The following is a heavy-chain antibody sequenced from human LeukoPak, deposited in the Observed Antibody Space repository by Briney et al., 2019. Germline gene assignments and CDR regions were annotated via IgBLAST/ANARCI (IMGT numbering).Heavy chain of an antibody. Sequence: SETLSLTCTVSGGSISSGDYYWSWIRQPPGKGPEWIGYIYYSGSTYYNPSLKSRVTISVDMSKNQFSLKLSSVTAADTAVYYCARDYPSDCSSTSCYPHWGQGTLVTVSS. CDR3: ARDYPSDCSSTSCYPH. D-gene: IGHD2-2*01. CDR2: IYYSGST. V-gene: IGHV4-30-4*08. CDR1: GGSISSGDYY. J-gene: IGHJ4*02.